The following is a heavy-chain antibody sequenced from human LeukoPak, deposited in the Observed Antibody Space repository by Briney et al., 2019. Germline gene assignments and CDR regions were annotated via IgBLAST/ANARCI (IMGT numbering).Heavy chain of an antibody. CDR1: GFTFGDYA. CDR3: TRPPGVGRYYYYYYYMDV. CDR2: IRSKAYGGTT. J-gene: IGHJ6*03. V-gene: IGHV3-49*03. Sequence: GGSLRLSCTASGFTFGDYAMSWFRQAPGKGLEWVGFIRSKAYGGTTEYAASVKGRFTISRDDSKSIAYLQMNSLETEDTAVYYCTRPPGVGRYYYYYYYMDVWGKGTTVTVSS. D-gene: IGHD3-3*01.